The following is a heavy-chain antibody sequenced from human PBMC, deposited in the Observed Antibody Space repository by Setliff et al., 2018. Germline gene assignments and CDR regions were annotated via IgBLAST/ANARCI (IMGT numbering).Heavy chain of an antibody. CDR1: GDSISSRRNY. D-gene: IGHD3-9*01. Sequence: SETLSLTCTVSGDSISSRRNYWGWFRQPAGKELEWIGQIYTSWSTNYNPSLKSRVTISLDTSKNQFSLNLTSVTAADTAVYYCARTGTYRYFDPVYHYYVDVWGKGTTVTVSS. V-gene: IGHV4-61*09. J-gene: IGHJ6*03. CDR2: IYTSWST. CDR3: ARTGTYRYFDPVYHYYVDV.